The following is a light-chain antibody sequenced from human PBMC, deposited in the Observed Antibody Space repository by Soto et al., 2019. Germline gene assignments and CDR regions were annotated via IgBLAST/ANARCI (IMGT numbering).Light chain of an antibody. CDR1: SSNIGAGYD. V-gene: IGLV1-40*01. CDR3: QSYDSSLSVVL. Sequence: QSVLTQPPSVSGAPGQRVTISCTGSSSNIGAGYDVHWYQQLPGTAPKLLIYDNSNRPSGVPDRFSGSKSGTSASLAITGLQAEDEADYYCQSYDSSLSVVLFGGGTKLTVL. J-gene: IGLJ2*01. CDR2: DNS.